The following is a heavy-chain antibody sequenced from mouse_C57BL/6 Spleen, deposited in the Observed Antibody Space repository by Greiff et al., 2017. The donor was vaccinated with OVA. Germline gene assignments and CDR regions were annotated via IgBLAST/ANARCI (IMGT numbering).Heavy chain of an antibody. J-gene: IGHJ1*03. V-gene: IGHV1-52*01. CDR1: GYTFTSYW. D-gene: IGHD1-1*01. CDR3: ARSGGSSYEDFDV. CDR2: IDPSDSET. Sequence: QVQLQQPGAELVRPGSSVKLSCKASGYTFTSYWMHWVKQRPIQGLEWIGNIDPSDSETHYNQKFKDKATLTVDKSSSTAYMQLSSLTSEDSAVYYGARSGGSSYEDFDVWGTGTTVTVSS.